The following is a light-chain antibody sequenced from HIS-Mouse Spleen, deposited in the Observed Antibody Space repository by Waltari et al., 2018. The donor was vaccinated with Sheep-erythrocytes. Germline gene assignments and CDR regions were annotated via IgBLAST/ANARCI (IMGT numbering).Light chain of an antibody. J-gene: IGLJ2*01. CDR1: KVGDKY. Sequence: SYELTQPPSVSVSPGQTASITCPGDKVGDKYAVWSRQKPGQSPVLVIYQDSKRPSGIPERFSGSNSGNTATLTISGTQAMDEADYYCQAWDSSTVVFGGGTKLTVL. CDR3: QAWDSSTVV. CDR2: QDS. V-gene: IGLV3-1*01.